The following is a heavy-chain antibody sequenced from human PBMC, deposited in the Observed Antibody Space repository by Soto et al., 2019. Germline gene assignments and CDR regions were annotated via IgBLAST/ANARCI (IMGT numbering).Heavy chain of an antibody. Sequence: SETLSLTCTVSGGSISSYYLSWIRKPPGKGLEWIGYIYYSGSTNYNPSLKSRVTISVDTSKNQFSLKLSSVTAADTAVYYCARGRQDSNYYYYYMDVWGKGTTVTVSS. CDR2: IYYSGST. CDR3: ARGRQDSNYYYYYMDV. V-gene: IGHV4-59*01. CDR1: GGSISSYY. D-gene: IGHD3-22*01. J-gene: IGHJ6*03.